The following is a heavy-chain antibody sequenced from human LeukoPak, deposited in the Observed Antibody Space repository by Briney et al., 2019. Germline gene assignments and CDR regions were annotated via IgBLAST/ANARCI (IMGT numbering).Heavy chain of an antibody. J-gene: IGHJ4*02. CDR3: ATPLYRSSWPSFDY. CDR2: IIPIFGTA. Sequence: SVKVSCKASGGTFSSYAISWVRQAPGQGLEWMGRIIPIFGTANYAQKFQGRVTITTDESTSTAYMELSSLRSEDTAVYYCATPLYRSSWPSFDYWGQGTLVTVSS. V-gene: IGHV1-69*05. D-gene: IGHD6-13*01. CDR1: GGTFSSYA.